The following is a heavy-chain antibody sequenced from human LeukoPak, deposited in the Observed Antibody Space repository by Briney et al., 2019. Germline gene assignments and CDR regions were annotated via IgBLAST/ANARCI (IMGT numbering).Heavy chain of an antibody. Sequence: SETLSLTCTVSGGSISSYYWSWIRQPPGKGLEWIGYIYYSGSTNYNPSLKSRVTISVDTSKNQFSLKLSSVTAADTAVYYCARNLLIAPTDWGQGTLVTVSS. J-gene: IGHJ4*02. CDR1: GGSISSYY. CDR2: IYYSGST. D-gene: IGHD3-22*01. V-gene: IGHV4-59*12. CDR3: ARNLLIAPTD.